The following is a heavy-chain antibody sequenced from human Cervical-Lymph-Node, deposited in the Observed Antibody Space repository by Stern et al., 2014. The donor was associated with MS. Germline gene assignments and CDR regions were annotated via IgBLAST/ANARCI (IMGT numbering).Heavy chain of an antibody. Sequence: QVQLLQPGAEVKKPGSSVKVSCKASGGTFSSYAISWVRQAPGQGLEWMGGITPIFGRANYAQKFQGRVTITADESTSTAYMEVSSLRSEDTAVYYCARGWSYDILTGYSYWGQGTLVTVSS. CDR2: ITPIFGRA. V-gene: IGHV1-69*01. CDR1: GGTFSSYA. J-gene: IGHJ4*02. CDR3: ARGWSYDILTGYSY. D-gene: IGHD3-9*01.